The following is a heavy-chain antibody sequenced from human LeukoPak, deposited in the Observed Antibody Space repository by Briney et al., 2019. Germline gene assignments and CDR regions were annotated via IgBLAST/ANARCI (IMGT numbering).Heavy chain of an antibody. V-gene: IGHV3-20*04. J-gene: IGHJ6*03. CDR3: ARGGITIGVVSYMDV. Sequence: GESLRLSCAASGFTFDDYGMSWVRQAPGKGLGWVSGINWNGGSTGYADSVKGRFTISRDYAKNPLYLQMNSLRAEDTALYYCARGGITIGVVSYMDVWGKGTTVTVSS. CDR2: INWNGGST. D-gene: IGHD3-3*01. CDR1: GFTFDDYG.